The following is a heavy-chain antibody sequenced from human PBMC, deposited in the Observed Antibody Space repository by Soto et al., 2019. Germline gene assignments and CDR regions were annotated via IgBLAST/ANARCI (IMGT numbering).Heavy chain of an antibody. V-gene: IGHV4-34*01. CDR1: GGSFSGYY. Sequence: SETLSLTCAVYGGSFSGYYWSWIRQPPGKGLEWIGEINHSGSTNYNPSLKSRVTISVDTSKNQFSLKLSSVTAADTAVYYCARGVFGGFYYDSSGYLYRPYYFDYWGQGTLVTVST. D-gene: IGHD3-22*01. J-gene: IGHJ4*02. CDR2: INHSGST. CDR3: ARGVFGGFYYDSSGYLYRPYYFDY.